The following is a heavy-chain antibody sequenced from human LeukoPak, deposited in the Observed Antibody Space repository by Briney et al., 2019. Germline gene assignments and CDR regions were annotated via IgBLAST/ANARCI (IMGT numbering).Heavy chain of an antibody. Sequence: GGSLRLSCAASGFIFSHYGMHWVRQAPGKGLEWVAVIWSDGSNRFYAGSVKGRFTISRDNSQNTVFLQMNSLRAEDTAMYYCAKDAERGFGYSNSLEYWGHGTLVTVSS. V-gene: IGHV3-33*06. J-gene: IGHJ4*01. CDR2: IWSDGSNR. CDR3: AKDAERGFGYSNSLEY. D-gene: IGHD4-11*01. CDR1: GFIFSHYG.